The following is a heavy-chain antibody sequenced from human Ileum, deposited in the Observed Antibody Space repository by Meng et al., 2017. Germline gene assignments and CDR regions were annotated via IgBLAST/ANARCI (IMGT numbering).Heavy chain of an antibody. J-gene: IGHJ4*02. V-gene: IGHV3-74*01. CDR1: GFTLRSYW. CDR2: ITSDGSET. D-gene: IGHD2-21*02. CDR3: TREDVTPGKVSDN. Sequence: GESLKILCAASGFTLRSYWMHWVRQAPGKGQEWVSRITSDGSETTYAGSVKGRFNISRDNDKNTLYLQMNSLRVEDTAVCYCTREDVTPGKVSDNWGLGTLVTVSS.